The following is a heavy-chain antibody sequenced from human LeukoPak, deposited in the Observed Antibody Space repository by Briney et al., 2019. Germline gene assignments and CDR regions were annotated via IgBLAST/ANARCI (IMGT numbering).Heavy chain of an antibody. CDR2: IIPTLGIA. CDR3: ARLYDFWSGLNWFDP. Sequence: GASVKVSCKASGGTFSSYTISWVRQAPGQGLEWMGRIIPTLGIANYAQKFQGRVTITADKSTSTAYMELSSLRSEDTAVYYCARLYDFWSGLNWFDPWGQGTLVTVSS. CDR1: GGTFSSYT. V-gene: IGHV1-69*02. D-gene: IGHD3-3*01. J-gene: IGHJ5*02.